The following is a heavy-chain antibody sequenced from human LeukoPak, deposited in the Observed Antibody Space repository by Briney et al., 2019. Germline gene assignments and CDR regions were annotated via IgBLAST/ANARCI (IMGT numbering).Heavy chain of an antibody. CDR2: IKQDGSEK. CDR1: GFTFSSYW. J-gene: IGHJ3*02. Sequence: PGGSLRLSCAASGFTFSSYWMSWVRQAPGKGLEWVANIKQDGSEKYYVDSVKGRFTISRDNAKNSLYLQMNSLRAEDTAVYYCARDPGGSYPDAFDTWGQGTMVTVSS. D-gene: IGHD1-26*01. V-gene: IGHV3-7*03. CDR3: ARDPGGSYPDAFDT.